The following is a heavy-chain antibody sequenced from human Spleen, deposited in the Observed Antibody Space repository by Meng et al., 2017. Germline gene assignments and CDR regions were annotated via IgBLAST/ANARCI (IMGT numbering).Heavy chain of an antibody. CDR1: GFTFSSYA. Sequence: GGSLRLSCAASGFTFSSYAMSWVRQAPGKGLEWVANIKQDGSEKYYVDSVKGRFTISRDNAKNSLYLQMNSLRAEDTAVYYCASGPGYCSGGSCYYYYGMDVWGQGTTVTVSS. D-gene: IGHD2-15*01. V-gene: IGHV3-7*01. J-gene: IGHJ6*02. CDR3: ASGPGYCSGGSCYYYYGMDV. CDR2: IKQDGSEK.